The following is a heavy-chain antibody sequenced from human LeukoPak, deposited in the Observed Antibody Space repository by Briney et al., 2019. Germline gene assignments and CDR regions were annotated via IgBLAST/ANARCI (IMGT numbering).Heavy chain of an antibody. Sequence: GESLKISCKGFEYSFTTYWIGWVRQMPGKGLECMGIIYPNDSDTIYGPSFQGQVTISADKSISTAYLQWGSLKASDTAMYYCARYPRGEGFDYWGQGTLVTVSS. D-gene: IGHD3-16*01. CDR2: IYPNDSDT. J-gene: IGHJ4*02. CDR1: EYSFTTYW. V-gene: IGHV5-51*01. CDR3: ARYPRGEGFDY.